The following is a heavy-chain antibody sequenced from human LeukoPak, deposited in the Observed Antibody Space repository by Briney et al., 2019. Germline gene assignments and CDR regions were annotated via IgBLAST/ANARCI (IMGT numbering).Heavy chain of an antibody. Sequence: GGSLRLPCAASGFTFSSYAMSWVRQAPGKGLECVSAISGSGDSTYYADSVKGRFTISRDNAKNSLYLQMNSLRAEDTAVYYCARGEQEMATMSIDYWGQGTLVTVSS. CDR3: ARGEQEMATMSIDY. V-gene: IGHV3-23*01. J-gene: IGHJ4*02. CDR2: ISGSGDST. CDR1: GFTFSSYA. D-gene: IGHD5-24*01.